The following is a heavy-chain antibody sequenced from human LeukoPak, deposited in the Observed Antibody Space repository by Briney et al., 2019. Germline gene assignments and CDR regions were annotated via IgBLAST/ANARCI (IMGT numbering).Heavy chain of an antibody. Sequence: ASVKVSCKASGYTFTGYYMHWVRQAPGQGLEWMGWINPNSGGTNYAQKFQGRVTMTRDTSISTAYMELSRLKASDTAMYYCARHAVSDGYNRHNDYWGQGTLVTVSS. V-gene: IGHV1-2*02. D-gene: IGHD5-24*01. CDR2: INPNSGGT. CDR3: ARHAVSDGYNRHNDY. CDR1: GYTFTGYY. J-gene: IGHJ4*02.